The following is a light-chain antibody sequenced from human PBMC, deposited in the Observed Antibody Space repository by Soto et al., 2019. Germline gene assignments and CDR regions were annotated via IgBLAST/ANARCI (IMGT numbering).Light chain of an antibody. V-gene: IGKV2-28*01. CDR2: LGS. CDR3: MQPLQSWT. Sequence: DFVMTQSPLSLSVTPGEPASISCRSNQILLHGNGYNYLDWYLQKPGQTPQLLIYLGSNRASGVPDRFSGSGSGTDFTLKISRVEAEDVGVYYCMQPLQSWTFGQGTKVDIK. J-gene: IGKJ1*01. CDR1: QILLHGNGYNY.